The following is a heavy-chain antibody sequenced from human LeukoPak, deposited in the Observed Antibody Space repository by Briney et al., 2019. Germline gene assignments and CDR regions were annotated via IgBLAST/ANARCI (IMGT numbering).Heavy chain of an antibody. CDR3: ARGAGLIGTPNYSFDY. V-gene: IGHV1-69*05. Sequence: GSSVKVSCKASGGTFSSYAISWVRQAPGQGLEWMGGIIPIFGTANYAQKFQGRVTMTTDTSTSTAYMELRSLRSDDTAVYYCARGAGLIGTPNYSFDYWGQGTLVTVSS. CDR1: GGTFSSYA. CDR2: IIPIFGTA. J-gene: IGHJ4*02. D-gene: IGHD4/OR15-4a*01.